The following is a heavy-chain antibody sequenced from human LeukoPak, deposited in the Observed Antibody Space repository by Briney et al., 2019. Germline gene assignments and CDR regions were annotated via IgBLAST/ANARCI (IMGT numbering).Heavy chain of an antibody. V-gene: IGHV3-21*01. Sequence: PGRSLRLSCAASGFTFSSYSMNWVRQAPGKGLEWVSSISSSSSYIYYADSVKGRFTISRDNAKNSLYLQMNSLRAEDTAVYYCARDFSWLQFGYFDYWGQGTLVTVSS. CDR1: GFTFSSYS. CDR3: ARDFSWLQFGYFDY. CDR2: ISSSSSYI. D-gene: IGHD5-24*01. J-gene: IGHJ4*02.